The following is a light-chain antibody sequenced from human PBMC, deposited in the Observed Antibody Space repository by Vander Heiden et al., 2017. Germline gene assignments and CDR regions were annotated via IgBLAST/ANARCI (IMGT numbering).Light chain of an antibody. J-gene: IGKJ2*01. CDR2: AAS. CDR3: QQSYSTLHT. CDR1: QSINSY. Sequence: DIQMTQSPSSLSASAGDRVTITCRASQSINSYLNWYQQKPGKAPKLLIYAASSLQSGVPSRFSGSGSGTDFTLTISSLQPEDFATYYCQQSYSTLHTFGQGTKLDIK. V-gene: IGKV1-39*01.